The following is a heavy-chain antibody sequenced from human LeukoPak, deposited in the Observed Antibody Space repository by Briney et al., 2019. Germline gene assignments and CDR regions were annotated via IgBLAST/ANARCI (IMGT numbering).Heavy chain of an antibody. CDR2: ISWNSGSI. CDR3: AKETYYYGSGSYYDY. Sequence: GRSLRLSCAASGFTFDDYAMHWVRQAPGKGLEWVSGISWNSGSIGYADSVKGRFTISRDNAKNSLYLQMNSLRAEDTALYYRAKETYYYGSGSYYDYWGQGTLVTVSS. J-gene: IGHJ4*02. CDR1: GFTFDDYA. V-gene: IGHV3-9*01. D-gene: IGHD3-10*01.